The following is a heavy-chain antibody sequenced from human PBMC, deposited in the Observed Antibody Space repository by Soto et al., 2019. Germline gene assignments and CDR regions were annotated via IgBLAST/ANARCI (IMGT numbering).Heavy chain of an antibody. D-gene: IGHD3-3*01. CDR1: GYTFTGYY. Sequence: GASVKASCKASGYTFTGYYMHWVRQAPGQGLEWMGWINPNSGGTNYAQKFQGRVTMTRDTSISTAYMELSRLRSDDTAVYYCAKTLLRFLEWLSPRPDYYYGMDVWGQGTTVTVSS. V-gene: IGHV1-2*02. CDR2: INPNSGGT. CDR3: AKTLLRFLEWLSPRPDYYYGMDV. J-gene: IGHJ6*02.